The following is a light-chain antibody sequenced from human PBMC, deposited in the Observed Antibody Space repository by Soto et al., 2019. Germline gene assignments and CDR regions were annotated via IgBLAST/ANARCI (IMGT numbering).Light chain of an antibody. Sequence: VVMTQSPATLSVSVGERVTLSCRASQEISTNLAWYQQRPGQAPRLLIWGASTRAAVIPARFSGSGSGTEFTLTIIGLESEDFATYYCHQYKIWPYSFGQGTKLEI. CDR3: HQYKIWPYS. V-gene: IGKV3-15*01. J-gene: IGKJ2*01. CDR1: QEISTN. CDR2: GAS.